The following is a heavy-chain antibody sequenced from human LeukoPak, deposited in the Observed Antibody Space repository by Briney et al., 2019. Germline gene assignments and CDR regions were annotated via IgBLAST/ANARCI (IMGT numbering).Heavy chain of an antibody. J-gene: IGHJ3*01. CDR1: RFTFTTHC. CDR2: ISYHGSNK. V-gene: IGHV3-30-3*01. D-gene: IGHD1-26*01. CDR3: ARAYSGSFYDAFDF. Sequence: GGSLRLSYAASRFTFTTHCMRWVRQAPGKGLEWVAVISYHGSNKHYADSVKGRFSISRDTSKNSLYRQRPRLTPEKTAVYYCARAYSGSFYDAFDFWGQGTMVTVSS.